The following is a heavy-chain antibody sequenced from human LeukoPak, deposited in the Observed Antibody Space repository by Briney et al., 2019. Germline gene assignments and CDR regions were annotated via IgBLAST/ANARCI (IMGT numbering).Heavy chain of an antibody. CDR2: ISGSGDNT. D-gene: IGHD3-22*01. CDR1: GFTFSSYA. J-gene: IGHJ4*02. CDR3: AKGSYYDSSVSFYFDY. Sequence: GGSLRLSCAASGFTFSSYAVSWVRQAPGKGLEWVSGISGSGDNTYYADSVKGRFTISRDNSKNTLYVQVNSLGTEDTAAYYCAKGSYYDSSVSFYFDYWGQGPLVTVSS. V-gene: IGHV3-23*01.